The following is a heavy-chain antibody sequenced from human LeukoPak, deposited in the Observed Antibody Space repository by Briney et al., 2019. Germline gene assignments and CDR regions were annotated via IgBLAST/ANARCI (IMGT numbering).Heavy chain of an antibody. J-gene: IGHJ4*02. CDR2: IYYSGST. CDR1: GGSISSHY. D-gene: IGHD3-22*01. Sequence: SETLSLTCTVSGGSISSHYWSWIRQPPGKGLEWIGYIYYSGSTNYNPSLKSRVTISVDTSKNQFSLKLSSVTAADTAVYSCARGHFYDSSGYFDWGQGTLVTVSS. CDR3: ARGHFYDSSGYFD. V-gene: IGHV4-59*11.